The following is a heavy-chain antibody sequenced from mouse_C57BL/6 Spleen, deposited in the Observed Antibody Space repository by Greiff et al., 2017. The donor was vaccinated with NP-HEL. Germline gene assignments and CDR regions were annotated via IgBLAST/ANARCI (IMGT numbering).Heavy chain of an antibody. V-gene: IGHV1-66*01. CDR1: GYSFTSYY. CDR3: ARGYDYDGTWFAY. J-gene: IGHJ3*01. D-gene: IGHD2-4*01. CDR2: IYPGSGNT. Sequence: VQLQQSGPELVKPGASVKISCKASGYSFTSYYIHWVKQRPGQGLEWIGWIYPGSGNTKYNEKFKGKATLTADPSSSTAYMQLSSLTSEDSAVYYCARGYDYDGTWFAYWGQGTLVTVSA.